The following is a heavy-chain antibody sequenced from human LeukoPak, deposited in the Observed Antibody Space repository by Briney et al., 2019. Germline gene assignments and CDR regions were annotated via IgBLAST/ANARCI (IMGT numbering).Heavy chain of an antibody. D-gene: IGHD2-15*01. V-gene: IGHV5-51*01. J-gene: IGHJ3*02. Sequence: GESLKISCKGSGYSFTSYWIGWVRQMPGKGLEWMGIIYPGDSDTRYSPSFQSQVTISADKSISTAYLQWSSLKASDTAMHYCARVLGYCSGGSCYGAGAFDIWGQGTMVTVSS. CDR1: GYSFTSYW. CDR2: IYPGDSDT. CDR3: ARVLGYCSGGSCYGAGAFDI.